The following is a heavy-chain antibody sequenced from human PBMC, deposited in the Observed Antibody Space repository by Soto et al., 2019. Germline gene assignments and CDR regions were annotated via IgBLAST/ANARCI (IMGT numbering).Heavy chain of an antibody. J-gene: IGHJ6*02. V-gene: IGHV1-69*01. CDR2: TIPIFGTA. Sequence: QVQLVQSGAEVKKPGSSVKVSCKASGGTFSSYAISWVRQAPGQGLEWMGGTIPIFGTANYAQKFQGRVTITADESTSTAYMELSSLRSEDTAVYYCARVSVEMATFHYGMDVWGQGTTVTVSS. CDR3: ARVSVEMATFHYGMDV. CDR1: GGTFSSYA. D-gene: IGHD2-21*01.